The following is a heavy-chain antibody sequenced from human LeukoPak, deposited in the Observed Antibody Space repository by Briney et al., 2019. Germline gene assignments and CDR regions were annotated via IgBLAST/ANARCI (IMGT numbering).Heavy chain of an antibody. Sequence: GGSLRLSCAASGFTFSDYYMDWIRQAPGKGLEWVSYISSDGSTIYYADSVKGRFTISRGNAKNSLYLQMNSLSAEDSAVYYCARDSAYNAFDIWGQGTMVTVSS. CDR2: ISSDGSTI. CDR3: ARDSAYNAFDI. D-gene: IGHD5-12*01. V-gene: IGHV3-11*04. CDR1: GFTFSDYY. J-gene: IGHJ3*02.